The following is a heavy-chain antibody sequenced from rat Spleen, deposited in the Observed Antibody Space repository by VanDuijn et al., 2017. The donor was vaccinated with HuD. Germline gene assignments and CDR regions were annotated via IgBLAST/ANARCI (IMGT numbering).Heavy chain of an antibody. CDR3: TRSNWEFPYWNFDF. CDR1: GFSLTRYN. J-gene: IGHJ1*01. D-gene: IGHD5-1*01. CDR2: IWTGGNT. Sequence: QVQLKESGPGLVQPSQTLSLTCTVSGFSLTRYNVHWVRQSTGKGLEWLGLIWTGGNTGYNSALKSRLSISRDTSKSQVFLKMNSLQTDDTAIYFCTRSNWEFPYWNFDFWGPGTMVTVSS. V-gene: IGHV2-30*01.